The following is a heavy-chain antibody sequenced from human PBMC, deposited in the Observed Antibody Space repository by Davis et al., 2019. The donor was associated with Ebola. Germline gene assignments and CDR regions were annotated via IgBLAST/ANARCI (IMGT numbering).Heavy chain of an antibody. CDR1: GFTFSDHS. J-gene: IGHJ3*02. V-gene: IGHV3-72*01. CDR3: VRGGYTAMVPRALDI. Sequence: PGGSLRLSCAASGFTFSDHSMGWVRQAPGKGLEWVGRTRDKANSYTAEYAASVKGRFTISIDESRNSLHLQMNSLKIEDTAVYYCVRGGYTAMVPRALDIWGQGTTVTVSS. D-gene: IGHD5-18*01. CDR2: TRDKANSYTA.